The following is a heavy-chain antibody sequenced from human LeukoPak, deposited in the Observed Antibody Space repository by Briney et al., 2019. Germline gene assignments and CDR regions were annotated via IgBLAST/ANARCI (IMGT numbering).Heavy chain of an antibody. J-gene: IGHJ3*02. Sequence: ASVKVSCKASGYTFTGYYMHWVRQAPGQGLEWMGRINPNSGGTNYAQKFQGRVTMTRETSINTAYMELSRLRSDDTAVYYCARDRGYCSGGSCYSSFDIWGQGTMVTVSS. CDR2: INPNSGGT. V-gene: IGHV1-2*06. CDR1: GYTFTGYY. D-gene: IGHD2-15*01. CDR3: ARDRGYCSGGSCYSSFDI.